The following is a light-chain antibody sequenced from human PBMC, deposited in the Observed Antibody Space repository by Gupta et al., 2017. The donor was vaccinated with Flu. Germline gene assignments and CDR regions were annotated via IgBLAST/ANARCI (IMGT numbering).Light chain of an antibody. Sequence: DVQLTQSPSFLSASVGDRVTITCRASQAISTYLAWDQQKPGKAPKLLIYASSTLQTGVPSRFSGSGSGTEFTLTITSLQTEDFATYYFQQVNMETFGHGTTVDFK. V-gene: IGKV1-9*01. CDR2: ASS. J-gene: IGKJ3*01. CDR1: QAISTY. CDR3: QQVNMET.